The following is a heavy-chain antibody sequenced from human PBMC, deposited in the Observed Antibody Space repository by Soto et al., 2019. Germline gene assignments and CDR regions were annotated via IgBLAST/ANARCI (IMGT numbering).Heavy chain of an antibody. CDR3: ARAEGSSSRSFYMDV. D-gene: IGHD6-6*01. V-gene: IGHV3-21*01. J-gene: IGHJ6*03. Sequence: EVQLVESGGGLVKPGGSLRLSCAASGFTFSSYSMNWVRQAPGKGLEWVSSISSSSSYIYYADSVKGRFTISRDNAKNSLYLQMNSLRAEDTAVYYCARAEGSSSRSFYMDVWGKGTTVTVSS. CDR2: ISSSSSYI. CDR1: GFTFSSYS.